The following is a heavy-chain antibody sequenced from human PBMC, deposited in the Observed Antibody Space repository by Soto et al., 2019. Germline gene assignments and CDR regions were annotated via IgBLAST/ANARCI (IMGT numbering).Heavy chain of an antibody. Sequence: GASVKVSCKASGYTFTGYYMHWVRQAPGQGLEWMGWINPNSGGTNYAQKFQGRVTMTRDTSISTAYMELSRLRSDDTAVYYCARVSRYGSGPTGPYCWGQGTLVTVSS. CDR2: INPNSGGT. V-gene: IGHV1-2*02. J-gene: IGHJ4*02. CDR3: ARVSRYGSGPTGPYC. CDR1: GYTFTGYY. D-gene: IGHD3-10*01.